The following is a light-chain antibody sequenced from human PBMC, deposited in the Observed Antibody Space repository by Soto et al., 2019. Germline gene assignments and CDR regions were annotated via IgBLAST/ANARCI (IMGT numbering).Light chain of an antibody. Sequence: DIQMTQSPSTLSASVGDRVTITCRASQSISSWLAWYQQKPGKAPKLLIYDASSLESGVPSRFSGSGSGTAFTLPLGSLQHDDFATYYCQQYDTYPWTFGQGTKVEIK. V-gene: IGKV1-5*01. J-gene: IGKJ1*01. CDR3: QQYDTYPWT. CDR1: QSISSW. CDR2: DAS.